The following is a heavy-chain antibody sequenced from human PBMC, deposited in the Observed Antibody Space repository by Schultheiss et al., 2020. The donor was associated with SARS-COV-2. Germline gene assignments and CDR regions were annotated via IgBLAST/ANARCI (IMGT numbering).Heavy chain of an antibody. CDR2: ISYDGSNK. D-gene: IGHD5-18*01. V-gene: IGHV3-30*04. Sequence: GGSLRLSCAASGFTFSSYAMHWVRQAPGKGLEWVAVISYDGSNKYYADSVKGRFTISRDNAKNTLYLQMNSLRAEDTAVYYCARSLGIPRGYGSSCFFDYWGQGTLVTVSS. CDR1: GFTFSSYA. CDR3: ARSLGIPRGYGSSCFFDY. J-gene: IGHJ4*02.